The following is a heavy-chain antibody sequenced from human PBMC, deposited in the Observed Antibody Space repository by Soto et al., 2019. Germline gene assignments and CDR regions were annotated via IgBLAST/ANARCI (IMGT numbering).Heavy chain of an antibody. CDR2: IYYSGST. D-gene: IGHD3-10*01. Sequence: SETLSLTCTVSGGSISSSSYYWGWIRQPPGKGLEWIGSIYYSGSTYYNPSLKSRVTISVDTSKNQFSLKLSSVTAADTAVYYCAIGLWFGEFYYYYGMDVWGQGTTVTVSS. CDR3: AIGLWFGEFYYYYGMDV. CDR1: GGSISSSSYY. V-gene: IGHV4-39*07. J-gene: IGHJ6*02.